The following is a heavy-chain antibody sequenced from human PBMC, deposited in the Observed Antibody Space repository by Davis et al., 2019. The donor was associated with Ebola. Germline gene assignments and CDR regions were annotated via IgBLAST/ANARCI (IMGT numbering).Heavy chain of an antibody. CDR2: ISYDGSNK. CDR3: AKFYGSGWPFDY. J-gene: IGHJ4*02. CDR1: GFTFSSYG. V-gene: IGHV3-30*18. D-gene: IGHD6-19*01. Sequence: GGSLRLSCAASGFTFSSYGMHWVRQAPGKGLEWVAVISYDGSNKYYADSVKGRFTISRDNSKNTLYLQMNSLRAEDTAVYYCAKFYGSGWPFDYWGQGTLVTVSS.